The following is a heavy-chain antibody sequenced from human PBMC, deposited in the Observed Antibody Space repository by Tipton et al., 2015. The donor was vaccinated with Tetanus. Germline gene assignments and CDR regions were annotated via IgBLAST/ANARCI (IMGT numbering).Heavy chain of an antibody. CDR1: GFAFSNFW. D-gene: IGHD3-10*01. J-gene: IGHJ4*02. V-gene: IGHV3-21*01. CDR2: ISSTSRYI. CDR3: ATGLTFDY. Sequence: QLVQSGGGLVKPGGSLRLSCAASGFAFSNFWMNWVRQAPGKGLEWVSSISSTSRYIYYADSLKGRVTISRDNAKNSVSLLMESLRAEDTAIYYCATGLTFDYWGQGALVTVSS.